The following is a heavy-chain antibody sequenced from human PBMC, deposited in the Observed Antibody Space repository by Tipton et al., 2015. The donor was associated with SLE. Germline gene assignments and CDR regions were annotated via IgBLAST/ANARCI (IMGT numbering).Heavy chain of an antibody. CDR3: AKVGATILPGNFDY. Sequence: SLRLSCTASRFMFSSYAMSWVRQAPGKGLEWVSVIYSGGSTYYADSVKGRFTISRDNSKNTLYLQMNSLRAEDTAVYYCAKVGATILPGNFDYWGQGTLVTVSS. D-gene: IGHD1-26*01. CDR2: IYSGGST. J-gene: IGHJ4*02. V-gene: IGHV3-23*03. CDR1: RFMFSSYA.